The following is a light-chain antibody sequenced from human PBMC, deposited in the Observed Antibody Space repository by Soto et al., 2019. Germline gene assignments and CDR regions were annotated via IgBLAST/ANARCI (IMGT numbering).Light chain of an antibody. J-gene: IGKJ1*01. Sequence: DIQMTQSPSTLSASVGDRVIITCRASESISNWLAWYQQKPGKAPKLLIYDASSLESGVPSRFSGSGSGTEFTLTISSLQPDDFATYYCQQYNSYSPETFGQGTRWIS. CDR3: QQYNSYSPET. CDR1: ESISNW. V-gene: IGKV1-5*01. CDR2: DAS.